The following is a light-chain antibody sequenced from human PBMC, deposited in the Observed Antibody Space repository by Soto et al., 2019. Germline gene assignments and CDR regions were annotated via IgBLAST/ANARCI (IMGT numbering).Light chain of an antibody. CDR2: AAY. Sequence: DIQLTQSPSSLSASVGDRVTITCRASQNIRNYLNWYQQTPGKAPKLLIYAAYSLQSGFPSRFSGSGSGTDVTLTISSLQPEEFTTYFCQQSSSTPYSFGQVTKLEIK. J-gene: IGKJ2*03. CDR3: QQSSSTPYS. V-gene: IGKV1-39*01. CDR1: QNIRNY.